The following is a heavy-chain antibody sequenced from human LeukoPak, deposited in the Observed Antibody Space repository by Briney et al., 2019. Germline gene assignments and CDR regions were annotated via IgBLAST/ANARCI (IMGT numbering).Heavy chain of an antibody. D-gene: IGHD6-19*01. CDR1: GFTVSNNY. CDR3: AKVPDSGWFTYFDY. V-gene: IGHV3-66*01. Sequence: GGSLRLSCAASGFTVSNNYMRWVRQAPGKGLEWVSLIYSGGSTYYADSVKGRFIISRDNSKNTLYLQMKSLRPEDTAVYYCAKVPDSGWFTYFDYWGQGTLVTVSS. J-gene: IGHJ4*02. CDR2: IYSGGST.